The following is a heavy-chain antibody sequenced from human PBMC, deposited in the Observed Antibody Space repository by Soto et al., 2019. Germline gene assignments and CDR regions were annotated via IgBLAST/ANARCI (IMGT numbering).Heavy chain of an antibody. V-gene: IGHV4-39*01. CDR2: ICSSGST. Sequence: SETLSLTCTASGGSISSCDYYWGWVRQPPGKGLAWIGSICSSGSTYYNPSLKSRVTISVDTSNNQFSLRLSSVTAADTAVYYCARHRRETGTYAQPLDYWGQGTLVTVSS. D-gene: IGHD1-1*01. J-gene: IGHJ4*02. CDR1: GGSISSCDYY. CDR3: ARHRRETGTYAQPLDY.